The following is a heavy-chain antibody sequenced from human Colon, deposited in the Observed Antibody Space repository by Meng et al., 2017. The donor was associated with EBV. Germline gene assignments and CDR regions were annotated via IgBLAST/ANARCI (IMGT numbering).Heavy chain of an antibody. J-gene: IGHJ5*02. CDR2: IYHGGTT. Sequence: QILLKQSHSGLCQPSQSLSLPCPGSVDSISSGDYSWSWIRQPPGQGLEWIGYIYHGGTTYNTSLKSRVTISVDNSKNQFSLRLTSVTAADTAVYYCARGPYCGGDCYWFDPWGQGTLVTVSS. D-gene: IGHD2-21*02. CDR3: ARGPYCGGDCYWFDP. V-gene: IGHV4-30-2*01. CDR1: VDSISSGDYS.